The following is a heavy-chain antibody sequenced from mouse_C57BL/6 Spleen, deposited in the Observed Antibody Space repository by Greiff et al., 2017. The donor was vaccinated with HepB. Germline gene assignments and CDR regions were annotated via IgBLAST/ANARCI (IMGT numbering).Heavy chain of an antibody. CDR3: AREEDSNPAY. V-gene: IGHV1-19*01. CDR2: INPYNGGT. CDR1: GYTFTDYY. D-gene: IGHD2-5*01. J-gene: IGHJ3*01. Sequence: EVQLQQSGPVLVKPGASVKMSCKASGYTFTDYYMNWVKQSHGKSLEWIGVINPYNGGTSYNQKFKGKATLTVDKSSSTAYMELNSLTSEDSAVYYCAREEDSNPAYWGQGTLVTVSA.